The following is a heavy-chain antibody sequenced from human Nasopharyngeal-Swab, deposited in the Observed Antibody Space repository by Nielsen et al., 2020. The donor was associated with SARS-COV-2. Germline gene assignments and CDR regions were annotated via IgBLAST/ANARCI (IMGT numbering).Heavy chain of an antibody. V-gene: IGHV1-3*04. CDR1: GYTFSYYT. CDR2: INTEYGNT. Sequence: ASVKVSCKAYGYTFSYYTIHWVRQAPGQSLEWMGWINTEYGNTRYSQKFQGRVTIGRDTSARTADMELSSLTSEDTAVYYCAREKAAAGTGYWYFDLWGRGTLVTVSS. CDR3: AREKAAAGTGYWYFDL. D-gene: IGHD6-13*01. J-gene: IGHJ2*01.